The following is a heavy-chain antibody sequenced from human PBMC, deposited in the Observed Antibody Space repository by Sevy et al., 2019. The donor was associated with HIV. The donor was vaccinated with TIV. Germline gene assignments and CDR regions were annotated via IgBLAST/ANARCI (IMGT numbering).Heavy chain of an antibody. J-gene: IGHJ4*02. CDR1: GYTFTGYY. D-gene: IGHD5-18*01. V-gene: IGHV1-2*02. CDR3: ASPGGYRYGSLLDY. Sequence: ASVKVSCKASGYTFTGYYMHWVRQAPGQGLEWMGWINPNSGGTNYAQKFQGRVTLTRDTSINTAYMELSRLRSDDTAVYYCASPGGYRYGSLLDYWGQGTLVTVSS. CDR2: INPNSGGT.